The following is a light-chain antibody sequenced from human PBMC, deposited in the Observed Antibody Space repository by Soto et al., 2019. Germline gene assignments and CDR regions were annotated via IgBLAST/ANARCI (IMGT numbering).Light chain of an antibody. V-gene: IGLV1-40*01. J-gene: IGLJ1*01. CDR1: TSNIGAGYD. Sequence: QSVLTQPPSVSGAPGQRVTISCTGSTSNIGAGYDVHWYQQLPETAPQLLIYVNSNRPSGVPDRFSGFKSGTSASLAITGLQAEDEADYYCQSYDNTLGAGVFGTGTKVTVL. CDR2: VNS. CDR3: QSYDNTLGAGV.